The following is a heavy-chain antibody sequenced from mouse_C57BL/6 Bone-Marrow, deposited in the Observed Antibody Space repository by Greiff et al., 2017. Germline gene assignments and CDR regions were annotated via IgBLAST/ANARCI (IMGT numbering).Heavy chain of an antibody. CDR1: GYTFTSYW. V-gene: IGHV1-69*01. D-gene: IGHD2-3*01. J-gene: IGHJ4*01. CDR2: IDPSASYT. Sequence: VQLQQPGAELVMPGASVKLSCKASGYTFTSYWMHWVKQRPGQGLEWIGEIDPSASYTNYNQKFKGKSTLTVDKSSNTACMQLSSLTSEDSAVYYCARNDGYPHYYSMDYWGQGTSVTVSS. CDR3: ARNDGYPHYYSMDY.